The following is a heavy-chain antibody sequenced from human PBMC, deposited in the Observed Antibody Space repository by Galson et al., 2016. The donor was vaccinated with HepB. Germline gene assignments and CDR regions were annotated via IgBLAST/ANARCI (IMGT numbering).Heavy chain of an antibody. CDR3: TRDYYGSLEY. J-gene: IGHJ4*02. Sequence: SLRLSCAASGFTFSSYDMHWVRQAPGKGLVWVSRVTSDGTSTTYADSVQGRFSNSRENAKNTVYRHMNSLRAEDTAVYYCTRDYYGSLEYWGQGTLVTVSS. D-gene: IGHD3-10*01. CDR1: GFTFSSYD. CDR2: VTSDGTST. V-gene: IGHV3-74*01.